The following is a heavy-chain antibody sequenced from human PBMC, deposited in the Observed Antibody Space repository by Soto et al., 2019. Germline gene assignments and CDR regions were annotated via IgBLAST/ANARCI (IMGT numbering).Heavy chain of an antibody. CDR2: IYHSGST. D-gene: IGHD6-13*01. Sequence: SETLSLTCTVSGYSIRNGYYWGWIRQPPGKGLEWIGTIYHSGSTYYNPSLKSRVTISVDASENHFSLKLSSVTAADTAVYYCQAIAAAGTFLPTPPHWGQGTLVTVSS. V-gene: IGHV4-38-2*02. CDR3: QAIAAAGTFLPTPPH. CDR1: GYSIRNGYY. J-gene: IGHJ4*02.